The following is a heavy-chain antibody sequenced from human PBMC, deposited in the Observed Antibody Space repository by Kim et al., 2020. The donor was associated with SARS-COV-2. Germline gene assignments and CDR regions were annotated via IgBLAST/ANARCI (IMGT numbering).Heavy chain of an antibody. D-gene: IGHD3-10*01. V-gene: IGHV4-61*03. J-gene: IGHJ6*02. CDR2: GNS. CDR3: AKIGWGGDV. Sequence: GNSNYSPSLKSRVLILLDTSKNHCSLKLTSVTAADTAVYYCAKIGWGGDVWGQGTTVTVSS.